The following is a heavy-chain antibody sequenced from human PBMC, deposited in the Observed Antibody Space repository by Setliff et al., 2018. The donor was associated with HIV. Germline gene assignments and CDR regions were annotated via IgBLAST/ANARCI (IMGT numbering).Heavy chain of an antibody. Sequence: PGGSLRLSCAGSGSGGSGFTFSDYYMSWVRQAPGKGLEWISYISHSGATIYYADSVKGRFTISRDNVKNSLYLQMNSLRAEDTAVYYCARDSCRYESSSCNHFDYWGQGTVVTVSS. CDR2: ISHSGATI. J-gene: IGHJ4*02. CDR1: GFTFSDYY. CDR3: ARDSCRYESSSCNHFDY. D-gene: IGHD6-6*01. V-gene: IGHV3-11*04.